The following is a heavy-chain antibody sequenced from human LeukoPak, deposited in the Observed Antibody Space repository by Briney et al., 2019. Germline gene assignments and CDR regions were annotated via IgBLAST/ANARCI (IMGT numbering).Heavy chain of an antibody. CDR3: ARRYYYNLRSFPFDF. D-gene: IGHD3-10*01. Sequence: SETLSLTCAVSGGPFSDFFWSWIRQSSGKGLEWIGGIHNSGTTNYNPSLNSRVTISEDTSKNQFYLNLSSVTAADTAVYYCARRYYYNLRSFPFDFWGQGTLVTVSS. V-gene: IGHV4-34*01. CDR2: IHNSGTT. J-gene: IGHJ4*02. CDR1: GGPFSDFF.